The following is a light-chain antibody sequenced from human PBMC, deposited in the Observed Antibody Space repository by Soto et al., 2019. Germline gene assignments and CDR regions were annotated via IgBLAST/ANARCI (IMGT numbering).Light chain of an antibody. CDR1: TSNIGTNY. CDR2: GNN. V-gene: IGLV1-47*01. Sequence: QSVLTQPPSASGTPGQTVTISSSGGTSNIGTNYVSWYQHLPGTAPKLLIYGNNQRPSGVPDRFSGSKSGTSASLAISGLRSDDEADYYCGVWDGSLSGVVFGGGTKVTVL. J-gene: IGLJ3*02. CDR3: GVWDGSLSGVV.